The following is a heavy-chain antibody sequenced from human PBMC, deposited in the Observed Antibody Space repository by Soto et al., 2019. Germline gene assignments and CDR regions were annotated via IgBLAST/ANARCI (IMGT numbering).Heavy chain of an antibody. CDR1: GLSLSTTGVG. V-gene: IGHV2-5*02. Sequence: QITLKESGPTLVKPTQTLTLTCTFSGLSLSTTGVGVGWIRQPPGKALEWLALIYWDDDKRYSPSLKSRLTITKDTSKNQGVLTMTNMDPVDTATYYCVQSRCGGDCLQSYSSHSYDGLDVWGQGTTVTVSS. CDR2: IYWDDDK. J-gene: IGHJ6*02. D-gene: IGHD2-21*02. CDR3: VQSRCGGDCLQSYSSHSYDGLDV.